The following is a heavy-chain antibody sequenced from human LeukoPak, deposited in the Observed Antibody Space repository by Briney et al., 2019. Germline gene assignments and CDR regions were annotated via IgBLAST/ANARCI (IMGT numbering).Heavy chain of an antibody. D-gene: IGHD1-26*01. CDR2: INPNSGGT. CDR3: ARGLLRSGSYYYYYYMDV. J-gene: IGHJ6*03. CDR1: GYTFTGYY. Sequence: ASVKVSCKASGYTFTGYYMHWVRQAPGQGLEWMGWINPNSGGTNYAQKFQGRVTTTRDTSISTAYMELSRLRSDDTAVYYCARGLLRSGSYYYYYYMDVWGKGTTVTISS. V-gene: IGHV1-2*02.